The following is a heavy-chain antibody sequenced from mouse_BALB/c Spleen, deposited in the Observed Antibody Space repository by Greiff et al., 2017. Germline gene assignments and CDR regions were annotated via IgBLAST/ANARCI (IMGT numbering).Heavy chain of an antibody. D-gene: IGHD2-3*01. V-gene: IGHV3-2*02. Sequence: DVQLQESGPGLVKPSQSLSLTCTVTGYSITSDYAWNWLRQFPGNKLEWMGYISYSGSTSYNPSLKSRISITRDTSKNQFFLQLNSVTTEDTATYYCAEGWLLRPFFDYWGQGTTLTVSS. J-gene: IGHJ2*01. CDR1: GYSITSDYA. CDR2: ISYSGST. CDR3: AEGWLLRPFFDY.